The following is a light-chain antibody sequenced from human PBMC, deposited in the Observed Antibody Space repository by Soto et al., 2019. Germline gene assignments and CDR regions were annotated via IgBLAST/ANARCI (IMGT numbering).Light chain of an antibody. Sequence: EVVLTQSPATLSSSPGERATLSCMASQSVRTSLAWYQHKPGQAPRLVIYDASLRANGVPARFGGSGSGTDFTLTINSLEPEDFAVYYCQQYGSSPGITFGGGTKVDIK. CDR2: DAS. J-gene: IGKJ4*01. CDR3: QQYGSSPGIT. V-gene: IGKV3-11*01. CDR1: QSVRTS.